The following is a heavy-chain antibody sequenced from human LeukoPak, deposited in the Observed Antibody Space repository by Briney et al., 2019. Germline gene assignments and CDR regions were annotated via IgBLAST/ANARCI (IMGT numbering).Heavy chain of an antibody. D-gene: IGHD3-16*02. CDR1: GGSISSYY. CDR3: ASDRGGYVWGSYGSFDY. Sequence: PSETLSLTCTVSGGSISSYYWSWIRQPPGKGLEWIGYIYYSGSNYYNPSLKSRVTISVDTSKNQFSLKLSSVTAADTAVYYCASDRGGYVWGSYGSFDYWGQGTLVTVSS. V-gene: IGHV4-59*12. CDR2: IYYSGSN. J-gene: IGHJ4*02.